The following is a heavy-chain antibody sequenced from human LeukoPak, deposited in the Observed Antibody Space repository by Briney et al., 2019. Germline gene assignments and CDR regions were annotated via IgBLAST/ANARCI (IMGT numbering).Heavy chain of an antibody. CDR3: ARANYDYVWGSHRYTGGFDY. D-gene: IGHD3-16*02. Sequence: SETLSLTCAVSGGSISSSNWWSWVRQPPGKGLEWIGEIYHSGSTNYNPSLKSRVTISVDKSKNQFSLKLSSVTAADTAVYYCARANYDYVWGSHRYTGGFDYWGQGTLVTVSS. CDR2: IYHSGST. J-gene: IGHJ4*02. CDR1: GGSISSSNW. V-gene: IGHV4-4*02.